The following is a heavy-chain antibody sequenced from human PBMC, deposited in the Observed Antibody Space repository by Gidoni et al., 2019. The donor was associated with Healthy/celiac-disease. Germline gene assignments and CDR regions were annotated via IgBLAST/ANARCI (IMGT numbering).Heavy chain of an antibody. CDR2: ISYDGSNK. Sequence: QVQLVESGGGVVQPGRSLRLSCAASGFTFSSYGMHWVRQAPGKGLEGVAVISYDGSNKYYADSVKGRFTISRDNSKNTLYLQMNSLRAEDTAVYYCAKEGYDSSDFDYWGQGTLVTVSS. D-gene: IGHD3-22*01. CDR1: GFTFSSYG. CDR3: AKEGYDSSDFDY. J-gene: IGHJ4*02. V-gene: IGHV3-30*18.